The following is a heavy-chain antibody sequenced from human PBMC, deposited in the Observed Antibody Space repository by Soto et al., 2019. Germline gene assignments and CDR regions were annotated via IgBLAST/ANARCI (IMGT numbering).Heavy chain of an antibody. Sequence: QVQLVESGGGVVQPGRSLRLSCAASGFTFSSYGMHWVRKAPGKGLEWVAVIWYDGSNKYYADSVKGRFTISRDNSKNTLYLQMNSLRDEDTAVYYCARDRAVAVRGWFDPWGQGTLVTVSS. CDR1: GFTFSSYG. J-gene: IGHJ5*02. CDR3: ARDRAVAVRGWFDP. V-gene: IGHV3-33*01. CDR2: IWYDGSNK. D-gene: IGHD6-19*01.